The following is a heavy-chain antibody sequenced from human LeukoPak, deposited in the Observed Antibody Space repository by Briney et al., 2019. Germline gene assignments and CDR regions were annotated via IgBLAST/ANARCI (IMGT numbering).Heavy chain of an antibody. V-gene: IGHV3-21*01. CDR1: GFTFSSYS. CDR2: ISSSSSYI. CDR3: ARDRTSGIAARAIDY. Sequence: GGSVRLSCTGSGFTFSSYSMNWVRQAPGKGLEWVSSISSSSSYIYYADSVKGRFTISRDNAKNSLYLQMNSLRAEDTAVYYCARDRTSGIAARAIDYWGQGTLVTVSS. J-gene: IGHJ4*02. D-gene: IGHD6-6*01.